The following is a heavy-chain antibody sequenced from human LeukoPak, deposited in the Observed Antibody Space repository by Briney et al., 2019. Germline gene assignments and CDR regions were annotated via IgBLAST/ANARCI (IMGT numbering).Heavy chain of an antibody. CDR1: GFTVSSNY. J-gene: IGHJ6*02. D-gene: IGHD6-13*01. V-gene: IGHV3-66*01. Sequence: GGSLRLSCAASGFTVSSNYMSWVRQAPGKGLEWVSVIYSGGSTYYADSVKGRFTISRDNSKNTLYLQMNSLRAEDTAVYYCARDAGSWYEYYYYGMDVWGQGTTVTVSS. CDR2: IYSGGST. CDR3: ARDAGSWYEYYYYGMDV.